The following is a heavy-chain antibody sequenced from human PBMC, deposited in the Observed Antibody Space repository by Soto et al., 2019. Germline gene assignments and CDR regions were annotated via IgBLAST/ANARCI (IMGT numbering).Heavy chain of an antibody. CDR3: ARGTSSWPYYYYGMDV. CDR2: INPNSGGT. J-gene: IGHJ6*02. D-gene: IGHD6-13*01. Sequence: ASVKVSCKASGYTFTGYYMHWVRQAPGQGLEWMGWINPNSGGTNYAQKFQGWVTMTRDTSISTAYMELSRLRSDDTAVYYCARGTSSWPYYYYGMDVWGQRTTVTVSS. CDR1: GYTFTGYY. V-gene: IGHV1-2*04.